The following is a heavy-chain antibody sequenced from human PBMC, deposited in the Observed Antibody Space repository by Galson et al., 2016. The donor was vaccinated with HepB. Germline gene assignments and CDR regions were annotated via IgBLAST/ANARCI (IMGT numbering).Heavy chain of an antibody. CDR1: GGNFSRYW. CDR3: ASGTYYGAFDI. Sequence: QSGAEVKKPGESLQISCKSSGGNFSRYWSGWVRQIPGKGLEWIGIIFPADSDIRYSPSFDGQVTTSADRSILTAYRQWNSLKASDTAIYYCASGTYYGAFDIWGQGTVVTVSS. V-gene: IGHV5-51*01. D-gene: IGHD1-26*01. CDR2: IFPADSDI. J-gene: IGHJ3*02.